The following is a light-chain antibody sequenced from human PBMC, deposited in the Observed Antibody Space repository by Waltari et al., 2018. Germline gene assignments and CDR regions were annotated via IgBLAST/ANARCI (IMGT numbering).Light chain of an antibody. V-gene: IGLV2-11*01. J-gene: IGLJ1*01. Sequence: QSALTPPRSVSGSPGKSVAISCTGTSRDIGDSNYVSWYQQHPGKAPKLMIYDVTARPSGVPDRFSGSKSGNTASLTISGLQAEDEADYFCGSCAGSPVFGTGTQVTVL. CDR3: GSCAGSPV. CDR2: DVT. CDR1: SRDIGDSNY.